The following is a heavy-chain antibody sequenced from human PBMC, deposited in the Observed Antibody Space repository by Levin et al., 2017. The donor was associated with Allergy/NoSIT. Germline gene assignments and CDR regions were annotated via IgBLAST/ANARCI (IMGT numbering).Heavy chain of an antibody. CDR1: GYTFTTYY. CDR3: AREEQGGFDI. D-gene: IGHD1-26*01. Sequence: AASVKVSCKASGYTFTTYYAHWVRQAPGRGLEWMGVIDPSGGNTIYGQRFQGRVTMTRETSTSTVYMELSSLKIDDTAVYYCAREEQGGFDIWGQGTMVTVSS. J-gene: IGHJ3*02. CDR2: IDPSGGNT. V-gene: IGHV1-46*01.